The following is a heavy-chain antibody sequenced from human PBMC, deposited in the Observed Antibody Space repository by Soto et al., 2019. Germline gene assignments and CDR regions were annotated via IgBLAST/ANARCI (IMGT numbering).Heavy chain of an antibody. CDR2: ISYDGSNK. J-gene: IGHJ4*02. V-gene: IGHV3-30*18. CDR1: GFTFSSYG. Sequence: QVRLVESGGGVVQPGRSLRLSCAASGFTFSSYGMHGVRQAPGKGLEWVEVISYDGSNKYYADSVKGRFTISRDNSKNPLYLQMNSLRAEDTAVYYCAKDFGGRWGQGTLVTVSS. CDR3: AKDFGGR. D-gene: IGHD3-10*01.